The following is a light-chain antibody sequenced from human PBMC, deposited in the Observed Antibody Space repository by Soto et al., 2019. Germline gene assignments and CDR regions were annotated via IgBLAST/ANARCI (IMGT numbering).Light chain of an antibody. CDR3: SSYTTSSTLV. J-gene: IGLJ2*01. Sequence: QSALTQPASVSASPGQSITISCTGTSSDVETYKYVSWYQHHPGKAPKLMIYDVSNRPSGVSNRFSGSKSGNTASLIISGLQTEDEADYYCSSYTTSSTLVFGGGTKVTVL. CDR1: SSDVETYKY. CDR2: DVS. V-gene: IGLV2-14*03.